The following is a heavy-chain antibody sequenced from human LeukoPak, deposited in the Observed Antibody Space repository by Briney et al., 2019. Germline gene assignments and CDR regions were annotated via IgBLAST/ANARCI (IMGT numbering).Heavy chain of an antibody. CDR2: ISYDGSNK. V-gene: IGHV3-30*04. CDR3: ARDPGYDSSGTTYSYGMDV. CDR1: GLTFSSCA. Sequence: PGRSLRLSCAASGLTFSSCAMHWVRQAPGKGLEWVAVISYDGSNKYYADSVKGRFTISRDNSKNTLYLQMNSLRAEDTAVYYCARDPGYDSSGTTYSYGMDVWGQGTTVTVSS. J-gene: IGHJ6*02. D-gene: IGHD3-22*01.